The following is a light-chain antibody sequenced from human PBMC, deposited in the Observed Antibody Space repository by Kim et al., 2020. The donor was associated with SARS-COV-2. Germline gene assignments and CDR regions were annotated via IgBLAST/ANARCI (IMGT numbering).Light chain of an antibody. J-gene: IGLJ2*01. CDR2: DVS. CDR3: SSYTSSSTVV. CDR1: SSDVGGYNY. V-gene: IGLV2-14*03. Sequence: QSALTQPATVSGSPGQSFTISCTGTSSDVGGYNYVSWYQQHPGKAPKLMIYDVSNRPSGVSNRFSGSKSGYTASLTISGLQAEDEADYYCSSYTSSSTVVFGGGTQLTVL.